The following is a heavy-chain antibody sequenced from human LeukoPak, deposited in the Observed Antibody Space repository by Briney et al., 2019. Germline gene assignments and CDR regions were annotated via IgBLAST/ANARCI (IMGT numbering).Heavy chain of an antibody. V-gene: IGHV1-69*05. Sequence: GASVKVSCKASGGTFSSYAISWVRQAPGQGLEWMGRIIPIFGTANYAQKFQGRVTITTDESTSTAYIELSSLRSEDTAVYYCARGRIAARPVGWFDPWGQGTLVTVSS. D-gene: IGHD6-6*01. CDR2: IIPIFGTA. CDR1: GGTFSSYA. CDR3: ARGRIAARPVGWFDP. J-gene: IGHJ5*02.